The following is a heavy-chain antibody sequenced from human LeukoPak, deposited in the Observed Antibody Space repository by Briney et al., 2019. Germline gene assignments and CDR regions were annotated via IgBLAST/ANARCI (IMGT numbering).Heavy chain of an antibody. CDR2: IIPIFGTA. Sequence: SVKVSCKASGGTFSSYAISWVRQAPGQGLECMGRIIPIFGTANYAQKFQGRVTITTDESTSTAYMELSSLRSEDTAVSYCARPYDFWSGSYDAFDIWGQGTMVTVSS. J-gene: IGHJ3*02. D-gene: IGHD3-3*01. CDR1: GGTFSSYA. CDR3: ARPYDFWSGSYDAFDI. V-gene: IGHV1-69*05.